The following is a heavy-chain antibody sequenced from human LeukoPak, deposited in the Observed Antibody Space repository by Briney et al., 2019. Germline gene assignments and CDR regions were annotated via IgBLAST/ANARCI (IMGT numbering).Heavy chain of an antibody. D-gene: IGHD4-11*01. J-gene: IGHJ6*03. Sequence: GGSLRLSCAASGFTFSSYEMNWVRQAPGKGLEWVSYISSSGSTIYYADSVKGRFTISRDNAKNSLYLQMNSLRAEDTAVYYCARDDYSYYYYYMDVWGKGTTVTVSS. CDR3: ARDDYSYYYYYMDV. V-gene: IGHV3-48*03. CDR1: GFTFSSYE. CDR2: ISSSGSTI.